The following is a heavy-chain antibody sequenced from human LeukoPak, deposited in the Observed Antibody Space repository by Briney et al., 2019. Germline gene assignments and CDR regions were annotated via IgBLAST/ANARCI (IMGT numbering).Heavy chain of an antibody. CDR2: IYYSGST. J-gene: IGHJ4*02. CDR1: GGSISSSNW. D-gene: IGHD5-18*01. CDR3: ARGGYSYGTDFDY. V-gene: IGHV4-4*02. Sequence: PSGTLSLTCAVSGGSISSSNWWSWVRQPPGKGLEWIGSIYYSGSTYYNPSLKSRVTISVDTSKNQFSLKLSSVTAADTAVCYCARGGYSYGTDFDYWGQGTLVTVSS.